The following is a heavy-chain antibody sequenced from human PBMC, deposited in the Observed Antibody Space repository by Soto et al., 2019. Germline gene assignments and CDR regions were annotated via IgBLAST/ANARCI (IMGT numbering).Heavy chain of an antibody. Sequence: RASVKVSCKASGGTFSSYAISWVRQAPGQGLEWMGGIIPIFGTANYAQKFQGRVTITADESTSTAYMELSSLRSEDTAVYYCARDRRDGYNLGYWGQGTLVTVSS. V-gene: IGHV1-69*13. J-gene: IGHJ4*02. CDR3: ARDRRDGYNLGY. CDR2: IIPIFGTA. CDR1: GGTFSSYA. D-gene: IGHD5-12*01.